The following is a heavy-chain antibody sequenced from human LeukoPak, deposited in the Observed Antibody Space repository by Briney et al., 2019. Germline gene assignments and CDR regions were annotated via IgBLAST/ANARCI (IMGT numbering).Heavy chain of an antibody. V-gene: IGHV5-10-1*01. Sequence: GESLRISCKGSGYTFPTFWITWVRQMPGKGPEWMGIIDPSDSYTSYSPSFQGNVTISADKSITTAYLKRSSLKASDTALYYCARQGYTRSSYDFWGQGTLVTVSS. CDR1: GYTFPTFW. CDR2: IDPSDSYT. J-gene: IGHJ4*02. CDR3: ARQGYTRSSYDF. D-gene: IGHD6-6*01.